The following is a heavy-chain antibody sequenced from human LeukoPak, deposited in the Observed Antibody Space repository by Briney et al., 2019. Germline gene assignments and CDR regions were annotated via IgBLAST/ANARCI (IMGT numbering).Heavy chain of an antibody. D-gene: IGHD3-22*01. CDR3: AKGPYYYDSSGYSRRWFDP. Sequence: GGSLRLSCAASGFTFSNYAMSWVRQAPGKGLEWVSAISGTGGRTYYADSVKGRFTISRDNSKNTLYLQMNSPRAEDTAVYYCAKGPYYYDSSGYSRRWFDPWGQGILVTVSS. J-gene: IGHJ5*02. V-gene: IGHV3-23*01. CDR2: ISGTGGRT. CDR1: GFTFSNYA.